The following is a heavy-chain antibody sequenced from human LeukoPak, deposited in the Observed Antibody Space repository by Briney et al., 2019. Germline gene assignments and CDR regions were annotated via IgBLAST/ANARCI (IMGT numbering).Heavy chain of an antibody. D-gene: IGHD5-24*01. CDR1: GGSFSGYY. CDR3: ASSDGYNPHFDY. CDR2: IYYSGST. Sequence: SETLSLTCAVYGGSFSGYYWSWIRQPPGKGLEWIGYIYYSGSTNYNPSLKSRVTISVDTSKNQFSLKPSSVTAADTAVYYCASSDGYNPHFDYWGQGTLVTVSS. V-gene: IGHV4-59*01. J-gene: IGHJ4*02.